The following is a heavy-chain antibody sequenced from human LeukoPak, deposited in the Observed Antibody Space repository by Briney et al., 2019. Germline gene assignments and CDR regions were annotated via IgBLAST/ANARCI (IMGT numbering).Heavy chain of an antibody. V-gene: IGHV3-30*03. D-gene: IGHD3-10*01. CDR3: ARPLMYYYGSETYFWFDP. CDR1: GFTFSSYG. Sequence: GGSLRLSCAASGFTFSSYGMHWVRQAPGKGLEWVAVISYDGSNKYYADSVKGRFTISRDNSKHTLYLQMNSLRAEDTAVYYCARPLMYYYGSETYFWFDPWGQGTLVTVSS. CDR2: ISYDGSNK. J-gene: IGHJ5*02.